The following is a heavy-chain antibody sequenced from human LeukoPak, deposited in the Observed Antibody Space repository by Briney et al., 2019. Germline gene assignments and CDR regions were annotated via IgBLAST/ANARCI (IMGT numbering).Heavy chain of an antibody. CDR2: ISSSISNV. CDR1: GFAFSSYG. CDR3: ARYYYGSGSYYPGY. V-gene: IGHV3-21*01. D-gene: IGHD3-10*01. Sequence: PGGSLRLSCAASGFAFSSYGMSWVRQAPGKGLEWVSSISSSISNVYYADSLKGRFTISRDNAKNSLYLQMNSLRAEDTAVYYCARYYYGSGSYYPGYWGQGTLVTVSS. J-gene: IGHJ4*02.